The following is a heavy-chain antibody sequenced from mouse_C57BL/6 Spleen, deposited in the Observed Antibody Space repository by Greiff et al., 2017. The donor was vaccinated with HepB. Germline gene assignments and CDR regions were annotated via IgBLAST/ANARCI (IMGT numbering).Heavy chain of an antibody. V-gene: IGHV5-17*01. D-gene: IGHD2-4*01. J-gene: IGHJ3*01. CDR1: GFTFSDYG. Sequence: EVKVIESGGGLVKPGGSLKLSCAASGFTFSDYGMHWVRQAPEKGLEWVAYISSGSSTIYYADTVKGRFTISRDNAKNTLFLQMTSLRSEDTAMYYCAILYYDYDGFAYWGQGTLVTVSA. CDR2: ISSGSSTI. CDR3: AILYYDYDGFAY.